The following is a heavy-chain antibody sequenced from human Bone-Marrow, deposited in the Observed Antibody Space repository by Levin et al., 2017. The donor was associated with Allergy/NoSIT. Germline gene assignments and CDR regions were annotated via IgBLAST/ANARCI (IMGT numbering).Heavy chain of an antibody. CDR3: ARDPDYYDRAFDT. CDR1: GYTFTDYY. J-gene: IGHJ3*02. V-gene: IGHV1-2*02. Sequence: ASLKVSCKASGYTFTDYYMNWVRQAPGQGLEWMGWINPNSGGTNYAQKFQGRVTMTRDTSISTAYMELSGLRSDDTAVYYCARDPDYYDRAFDTWGQGTMVTVSS. D-gene: IGHD3-22*01. CDR2: INPNSGGT.